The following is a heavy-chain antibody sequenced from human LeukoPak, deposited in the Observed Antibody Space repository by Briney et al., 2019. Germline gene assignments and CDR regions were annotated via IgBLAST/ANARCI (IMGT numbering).Heavy chain of an antibody. CDR3: AKDIAHSPLQRRGCDS. CDR1: GFTFDDYA. CDR2: ISWNSNSI. V-gene: IGHV3-9*03. Sequence: PGGSLRLSCTASGFTFDDYAMHWVRQAPGKGLEWVSGISWNSNSIVYADSVKGRFTISRDNAKNSLYLQMNSLGAEDMAFYYCAKDIAHSPLQRRGCDSRGQGTLVTVSS. J-gene: IGHJ4*02. D-gene: IGHD2-21*02.